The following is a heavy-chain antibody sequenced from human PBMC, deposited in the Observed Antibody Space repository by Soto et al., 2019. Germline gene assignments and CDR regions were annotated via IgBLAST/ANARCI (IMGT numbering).Heavy chain of an antibody. CDR3: AREGGSLNWFDP. D-gene: IGHD1-26*01. CDR2: ISSSSSTI. J-gene: IGHJ5*02. CDR1: GFTFSSYS. V-gene: IGHV3-48*02. Sequence: PGGTRRLYCAASGFTFSSYSMNWVRQAPGKGLEWVSYISSSSSTIYYADSVKGRFTISRDNAKNSLYLQMNSLRDEDTAVYYCAREGGSLNWFDPWGQGTLVTVSS.